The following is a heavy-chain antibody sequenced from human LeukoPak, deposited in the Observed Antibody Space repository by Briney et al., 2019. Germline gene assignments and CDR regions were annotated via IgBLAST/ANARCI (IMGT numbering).Heavy chain of an antibody. J-gene: IGHJ1*01. V-gene: IGHV3-74*01. CDR3: ARDPITLAGTKDAKYFQH. CDR2: INSDGSST. CDR1: GFTFSSYW. Sequence: PGGSLRLSCAASGFTFSSYWMHWVRQGPGKGLVWVSRINSDGSSTNYADSVKGRFTISRDNAKNTLYLQMNSLRAEDTAVYYCARDPITLAGTKDAKYFQHWGQGTLVTVSS. D-gene: IGHD6-19*01.